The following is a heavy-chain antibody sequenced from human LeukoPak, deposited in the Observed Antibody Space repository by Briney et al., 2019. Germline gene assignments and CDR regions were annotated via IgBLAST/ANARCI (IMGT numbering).Heavy chain of an antibody. Sequence: GGSLRLSCAASGFAFSSYGMHWVRQAPGKGLEWVAVIWYDGSKTYYADSVKGRFTISKDNPKNTLYLQMNSLRAEDTAVYYCARDRGEMATDYWGQGTLVTVSS. CDR2: IWYDGSKT. J-gene: IGHJ4*02. D-gene: IGHD5-24*01. CDR3: ARDRGEMATDY. V-gene: IGHV3-33*01. CDR1: GFAFSSYG.